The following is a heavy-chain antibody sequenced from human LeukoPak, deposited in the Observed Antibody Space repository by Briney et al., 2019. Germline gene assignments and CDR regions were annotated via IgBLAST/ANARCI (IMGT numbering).Heavy chain of an antibody. CDR2: FDPEDGET. CDR3: TTLAQDIVATITHNWFDP. V-gene: IGHV1-24*01. D-gene: IGHD5-12*01. Sequence: ASVKVSCKVSGYTLTELSMHWVRQAPGKGLEWMGGFDPEDGETIYAQKFQGRVTMTEDTSTDTAYMELSSLRSEDTAVYYCTTLAQDIVATITHNWFDPWGQGALVTVSS. J-gene: IGHJ5*02. CDR1: GYTLTELS.